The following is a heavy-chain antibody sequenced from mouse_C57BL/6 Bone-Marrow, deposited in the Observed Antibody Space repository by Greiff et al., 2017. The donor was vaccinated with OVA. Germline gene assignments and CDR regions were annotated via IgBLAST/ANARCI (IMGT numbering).Heavy chain of an antibody. V-gene: IGHV5-6*01. Sequence: EVMLVESGGDLVKPGGSLKLSCAASGFTFSSYGMSWVRQTPDKRLEWVATISSGGSYTYYTDSVKGRFTISRDNAKNTLYLQMSSLKSEDTAMYYCARHYYGSSFAYWGQGTLVTVSA. D-gene: IGHD1-1*01. J-gene: IGHJ3*01. CDR1: GFTFSSYG. CDR2: ISSGGSYT. CDR3: ARHYYGSSFAY.